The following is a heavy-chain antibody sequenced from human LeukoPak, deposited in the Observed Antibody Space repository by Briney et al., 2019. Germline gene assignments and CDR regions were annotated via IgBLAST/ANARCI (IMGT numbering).Heavy chain of an antibody. J-gene: IGHJ4*02. V-gene: IGHV4-39*07. D-gene: IGHD3-16*01. CDR3: AREIPYDYVWGGSYYFDY. Sequence: SETLSLTCTVSGGSISSFSYFCGWIRQPPGKGLEWIGEINHSGSTNYNPSLKSRVTISVDTSKNQFSLKLSSVTAADTAVYYCAREIPYDYVWGGSYYFDYWGQGTLVTVSS. CDR1: GGSISSFSYF. CDR2: INHSGST.